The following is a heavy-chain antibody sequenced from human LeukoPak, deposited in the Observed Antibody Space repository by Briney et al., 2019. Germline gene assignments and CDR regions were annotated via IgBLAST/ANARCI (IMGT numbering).Heavy chain of an antibody. Sequence: ASVTLSFTSSGYTFTGYYMHWVRQAPGQGLEWMGWIKPNSGGTNSAQKFQGRVTMTRDTSISTAYMELSRLRSDDTAVYYCARVSCGGGPFDPWGQGTLVTVSS. V-gene: IGHV1-2*02. J-gene: IGHJ5*02. D-gene: IGHD3-16*01. CDR1: GYTFTGYY. CDR3: ARVSCGGGPFDP. CDR2: IKPNSGGT.